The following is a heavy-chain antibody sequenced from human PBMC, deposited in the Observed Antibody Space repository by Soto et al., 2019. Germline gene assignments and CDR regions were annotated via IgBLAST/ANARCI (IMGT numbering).Heavy chain of an antibody. CDR1: GFTFSNYW. CDR2: INSDGSVS. Sequence: EVKLVESGGGLVQPGGSVRLSCAASGFTFSNYWMYWVRQAPGQGLVWVSRINSDGSVSSYADSVKGRLTISRDNVKNTLYLQMNSLRVEDTAVDYCARGDCVGGSCYSLAGSFYYYMDVWGKGTTVTVFS. CDR3: ARGDCVGGSCYSLAGSFYYYMDV. J-gene: IGHJ6*03. D-gene: IGHD2-15*01. V-gene: IGHV3-74*01.